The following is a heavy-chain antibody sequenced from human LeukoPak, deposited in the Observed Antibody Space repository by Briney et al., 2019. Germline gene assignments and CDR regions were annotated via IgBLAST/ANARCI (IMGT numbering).Heavy chain of an antibody. J-gene: IGHJ3*02. Sequence: ASVKVSCKASGYTFSGYYLHWVRQAPGQGLEWMGWINPNSGGTNSAQKFQGRVTMTRDTSIITAYMELSRLRSDDTAVYYCAKSNGYGLVDIWGQGTMVTVSS. CDR3: AKSNGYGLVDI. CDR2: INPNSGGT. CDR1: GYTFSGYY. D-gene: IGHD3-10*01. V-gene: IGHV1-2*02.